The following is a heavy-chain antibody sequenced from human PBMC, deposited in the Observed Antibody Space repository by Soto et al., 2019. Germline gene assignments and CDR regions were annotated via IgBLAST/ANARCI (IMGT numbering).Heavy chain of an antibody. CDR1: GFTVSSNY. J-gene: IGHJ3*02. V-gene: IGHV3-66*01. D-gene: IGHD3-22*01. Sequence: HPGGSLRLSCAASGFTVSSNYMSWVRQAPGKGLEWVSVIYSGGSTYYADSEKGRFTISRDNSKNTLYLQMNSLRSEDTAVYYCARDPVVYDSSGLDAFDIWGQGTMVTVSS. CDR2: IYSGGST. CDR3: ARDPVVYDSSGLDAFDI.